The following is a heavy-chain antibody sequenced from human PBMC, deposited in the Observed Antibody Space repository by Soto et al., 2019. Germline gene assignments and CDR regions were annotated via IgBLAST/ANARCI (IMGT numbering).Heavy chain of an antibody. J-gene: IGHJ4*02. V-gene: IGHV4-31*03. CDR2: IYYSGST. D-gene: IGHD2-2*01. Sequence: QVQLQESGPGLVKPSQTLSLTCTVTGGLIRSGGYYLSWIPQHPGKGPEWIRYIYYSGSTYYNPSLKSRVTISVDTSKNQFSLKLSSVTAADTAVYYCACYAQLAYFDYWGQGTLVTVSS. CDR1: GGLIRSGGYY. CDR3: ACYAQLAYFDY.